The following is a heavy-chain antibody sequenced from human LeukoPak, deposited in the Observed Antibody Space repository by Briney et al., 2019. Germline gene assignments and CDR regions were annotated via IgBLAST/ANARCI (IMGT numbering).Heavy chain of an antibody. CDR1: GYTFTGYD. J-gene: IGHJ4*02. CDR2: IIPNIGGT. D-gene: IGHD3-3*01. CDR3: ARAMTTRYDLWSDYFDY. V-gene: IGHV1-2*02. Sequence: ASVKVSCKASGYTFTGYDIRWVRQAPGQGLEWMGGIIPNIGGTNYAPKFEGRVTITRDQSTRPPYVELSRLRSDDTAVYYCARAMTTRYDLWSDYFDYWGQGTLVTVSS.